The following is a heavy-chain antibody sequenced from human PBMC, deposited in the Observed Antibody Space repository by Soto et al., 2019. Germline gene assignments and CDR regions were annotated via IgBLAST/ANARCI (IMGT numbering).Heavy chain of an antibody. CDR1: GYTFTSYY. J-gene: IGHJ5*02. Sequence: GASVKVSCKASGYTFTSYYMHWVRQAPGQGLEWMGIINPSGGSTSYAQKFQGRVTMTRDTSTSTVYMELSSLRSEDTAVYYCARDRGLVILGYNWFDPWGQGSLVTVSS. V-gene: IGHV1-46*01. CDR2: INPSGGST. D-gene: IGHD3-22*01. CDR3: ARDRGLVILGYNWFDP.